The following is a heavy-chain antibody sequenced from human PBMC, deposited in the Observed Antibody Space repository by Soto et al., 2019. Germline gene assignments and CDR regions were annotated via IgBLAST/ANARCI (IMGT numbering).Heavy chain of an antibody. CDR3: VRGYCTTTPCSGDFQH. CDR2: IHPSGDT. J-gene: IGHJ1*01. V-gene: IGHV1-46*01. D-gene: IGHD2-8*01. CDR1: GYKFTTYF. Sequence: GASVKVSFKASGYKFTTYFIHWLRQAPGQGLEWMGMIHPSGDTGYGQKFRGRVTMTIDTSTTTAYMELRNLTSEDTAIYFSVRGYCTTTPCSGDFQHWGQGTLVTVSS.